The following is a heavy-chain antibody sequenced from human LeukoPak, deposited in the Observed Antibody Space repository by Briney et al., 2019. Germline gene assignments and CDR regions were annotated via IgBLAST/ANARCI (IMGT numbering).Heavy chain of an antibody. CDR2: IHKSGRT. CDR3: ARHGTISSESYFDY. V-gene: IGHV4-61*08. CDR1: GGSISSGGYY. Sequence: PSETLSLTCTASGGSISSGGYYWSWIRQHPGKGLEWIRYIHKSGRTDYNPSLKSRVTGFVDTSKNQVSLRLSSVTAADTAVYYCARHGTISSESYFDYWGQGALVTVS. J-gene: IGHJ4*02. D-gene: IGHD1-14*01.